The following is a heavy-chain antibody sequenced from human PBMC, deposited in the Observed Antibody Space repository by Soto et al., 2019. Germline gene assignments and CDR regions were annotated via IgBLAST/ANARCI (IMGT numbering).Heavy chain of an antibody. Sequence: QVQLQESGPGLVKPSQTLSLTCTVSGGSISGGGYYWSWIRQHPGKGLEWIGYIYYSGSTYYNPSLKSRVTISVDTSKNQFSLKLSSVTAADTAVYYCARETYDFWSGTQDYGMDVWGQGTTVTVSS. CDR3: ARETYDFWSGTQDYGMDV. D-gene: IGHD3-3*01. J-gene: IGHJ6*02. V-gene: IGHV4-31*03. CDR2: IYYSGST. CDR1: GGSISGGGYY.